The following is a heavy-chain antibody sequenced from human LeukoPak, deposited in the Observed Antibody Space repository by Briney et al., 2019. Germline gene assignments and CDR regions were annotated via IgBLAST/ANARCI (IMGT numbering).Heavy chain of an antibody. J-gene: IGHJ1*01. V-gene: IGHV3-21*01. CDR3: ARGGWYGDSEEPEYFQH. CDR2: ISASNSYI. CDR1: GFTISSYS. D-gene: IGHD4-17*01. Sequence: PGGSLRLSCAASGFTISSYSMNWVRQAPGQGLEWVSSISASNSYIFYADSVKGRFTISRDNSKNTLYLQMNSLRAEDTAVYYCARGGWYGDSEEPEYFQHWGQGTLVTVSS.